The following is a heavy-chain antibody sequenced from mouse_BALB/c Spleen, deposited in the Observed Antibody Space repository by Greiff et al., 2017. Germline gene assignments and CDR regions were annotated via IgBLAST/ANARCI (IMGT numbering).Heavy chain of an antibody. Sequence: QVQLKESGAELVRPGTSVKVSCKASGYAFTNYLIEWVKQRPGQGLEWIGVINPGSGGTNYNEKFKGKATLTADKSSSTAYMQLSSLTSDDSAVYFCARYDYYYAMDYWGQGTSVTVSS. V-gene: IGHV1-54*01. D-gene: IGHD2-4*01. J-gene: IGHJ4*01. CDR2: INPGSGGT. CDR3: ARYDYYYAMDY. CDR1: GYAFTNYL.